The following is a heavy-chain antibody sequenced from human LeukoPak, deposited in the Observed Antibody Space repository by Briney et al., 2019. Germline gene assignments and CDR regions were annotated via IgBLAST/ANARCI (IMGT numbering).Heavy chain of an antibody. CDR1: GYTFTSYA. J-gene: IGHJ4*02. CDR3: ARGFGSVSIAAADY. Sequence: GASVKVSCKASGYTFTSYAMHWVRQAPGQGLEWMGGIIPIFGTANYAQKFQGRVTITADESTSTAYMELSSLRSEDTAVYYCARGFGSVSIAAADYWGQGTLVTVSS. CDR2: IIPIFGTA. V-gene: IGHV1-69*13. D-gene: IGHD6-13*01.